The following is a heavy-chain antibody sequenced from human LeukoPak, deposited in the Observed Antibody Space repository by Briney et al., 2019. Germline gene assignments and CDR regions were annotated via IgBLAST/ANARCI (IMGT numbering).Heavy chain of an antibody. CDR3: AKTTTGYSSGRFPGWPVDY. CDR2: IFGSGGST. CDR1: GFTFSSYA. Sequence: GGSLRLSCASSGFTFSSYAMYWVRQAPGKGLEWVSGIFGSGGSTHYADSVKGRFTISRDNSKNTVYLQMNSLRAEDTAVYYCAKTTTGYSSGRFPGWPVDYWGQGTLVTVSS. V-gene: IGHV3-23*01. D-gene: IGHD6-19*01. J-gene: IGHJ4*02.